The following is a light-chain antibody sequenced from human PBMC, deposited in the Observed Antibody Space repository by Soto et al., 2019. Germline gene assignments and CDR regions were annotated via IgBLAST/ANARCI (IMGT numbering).Light chain of an antibody. V-gene: IGKV3-15*01. J-gene: IGKJ2*01. CDR1: QTIASN. CDR3: QQYHNWPPQYT. Sequence: EIVMTQSPASLSVSPGDGATLSCRASQTIASNLAWYQQKPGQGPSLLIHGASTRAAGVPARFSGSGSVTDFALTISGLQSEDFAVYYCQQYHNWPPQYTFGQGTMLQMK. CDR2: GAS.